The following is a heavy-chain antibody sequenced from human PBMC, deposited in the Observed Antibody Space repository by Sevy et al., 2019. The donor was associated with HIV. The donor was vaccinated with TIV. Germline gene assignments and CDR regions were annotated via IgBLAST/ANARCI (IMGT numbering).Heavy chain of an antibody. CDR1: GFTFDDHA. Sequence: GGSLRLSCAASGFTFDDHAMYWVRQAPGKGLEWVSSINWNSGRIGYADSVKGRFTVSRDNAKNSLYLQMSSLRAEDTALYYCAKDIAGWSFHYYFDYWGQGALVTVSS. CDR2: INWNSGRI. J-gene: IGHJ4*02. CDR3: AKDIAGWSFHYYFDY. D-gene: IGHD6-19*01. V-gene: IGHV3-9*01.